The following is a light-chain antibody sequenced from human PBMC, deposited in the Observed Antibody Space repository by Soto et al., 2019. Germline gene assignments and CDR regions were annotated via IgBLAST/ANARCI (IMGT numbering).Light chain of an antibody. J-gene: IGKJ5*01. CDR2: AAS. CDR3: QQYNSYPIT. V-gene: IGKV1-17*03. CDR1: QGISSY. Sequence: DKQMTQSPSAMSSSVGDRVTIACRSSQGISSYLAWFQQKPGKVPKRLIYAASSLQSGVPSRFSGSGSGTEFTLTIIGLQPEDFSTYYCQQYNSYPITFGQGTRLDIK.